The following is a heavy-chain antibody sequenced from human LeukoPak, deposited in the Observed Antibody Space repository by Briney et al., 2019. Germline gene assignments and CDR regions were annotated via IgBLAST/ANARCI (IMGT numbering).Heavy chain of an antibody. J-gene: IGHJ4*02. CDR3: SYLMRFGELLHDY. Sequence: PSETLSLTCTVSGDSINRNNYYWVWIRQPPGKGLEWIGEINHSGSTNYNPSLKSRVTISVDTSKNQFSLKLSSVTAADTAVYYCSYLMRFGELLHDYWGQGTLVTVSS. CDR1: GDSINRNNYY. V-gene: IGHV4-39*07. D-gene: IGHD3-10*01. CDR2: INHSGST.